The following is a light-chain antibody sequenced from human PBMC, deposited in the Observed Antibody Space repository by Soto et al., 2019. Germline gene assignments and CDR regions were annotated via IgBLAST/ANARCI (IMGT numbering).Light chain of an antibody. J-gene: IGKJ2*01. Sequence: DIRMTQSPSTLSASVGDRVTITCRASEPISRWLAWYQLSPGKAPKLLIHRASTLNSGVPSRFSGSGSGTDFTLTIDSLQRDDFATYYCQQSYSTPYTFGQGTKLEIK. V-gene: IGKV1-5*03. CDR1: EPISRW. CDR3: QQSYSTPYT. CDR2: RAS.